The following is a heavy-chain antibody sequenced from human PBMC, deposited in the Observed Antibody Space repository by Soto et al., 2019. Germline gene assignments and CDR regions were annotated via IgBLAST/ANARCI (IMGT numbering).Heavy chain of an antibody. J-gene: IGHJ5*02. Sequence: LSLTCTVSGGSVSSGTFYWTWIRQPPGKGLEWIGFSSYNGDTNYNPSLKGRVTISVDTSKNQFSLKLTSVTAADTAVYYCARGDALNRFDPWGQGTLVTVSS. V-gene: IGHV4-61*01. CDR3: ARGDALNRFDP. CDR1: GGSVSSGTFY. CDR2: SSYNGDT.